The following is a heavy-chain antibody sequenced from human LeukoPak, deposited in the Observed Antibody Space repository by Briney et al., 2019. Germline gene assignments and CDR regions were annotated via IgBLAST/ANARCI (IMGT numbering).Heavy chain of an antibody. Sequence: SETLSLTCTVSGGSISSYYWSWIRQPPGKGLEWIGYIYYSGSTNYNPSLKGRVTISLDTSKNQFSLRLSSVTAADTAVYYCARALGRGSGCYYFDYWGQGTLVTVSS. CDR2: IYYSGST. CDR1: GGSISSYY. CDR3: ARALGRGSGCYYFDY. D-gene: IGHD6-19*01. V-gene: IGHV4-59*08. J-gene: IGHJ4*02.